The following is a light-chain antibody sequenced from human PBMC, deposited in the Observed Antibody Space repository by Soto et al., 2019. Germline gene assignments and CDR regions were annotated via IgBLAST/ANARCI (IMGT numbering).Light chain of an antibody. J-gene: IGKJ3*01. Sequence: EIVMTQSTAILSVSPGESATLSCRASQSISGNLAWYQQKPGQAPRLLIYAASVRATGIPARFSGSGSGTEFTLTISSLQSDDFAVYSCQQYHNWPVTFGPGTKVDI. CDR1: QSISGN. CDR3: QQYHNWPVT. V-gene: IGKV3-15*01. CDR2: AAS.